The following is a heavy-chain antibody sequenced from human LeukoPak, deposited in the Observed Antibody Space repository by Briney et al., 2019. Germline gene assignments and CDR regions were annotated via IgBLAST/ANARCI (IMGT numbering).Heavy chain of an antibody. D-gene: IGHD2-2*01. Sequence: ASVKVSCKASGHTFTSYGISWVRQAPGQGLEWMGWISAYNGNTNYAQKLQGRVTMTTDTSTSTAHMELRSLRSDDTAVYYCARVVVVPAATEFDYWGQGTLVTVSS. CDR1: GHTFTSYG. CDR2: ISAYNGNT. CDR3: ARVVVVPAATEFDY. J-gene: IGHJ4*02. V-gene: IGHV1-18*01.